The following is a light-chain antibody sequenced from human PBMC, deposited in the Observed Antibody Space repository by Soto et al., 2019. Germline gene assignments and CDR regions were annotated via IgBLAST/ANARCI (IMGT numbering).Light chain of an antibody. V-gene: IGKV3D-15*01. CDR1: QSVSSSY. Sequence: LTQSSAGKSLPPGESATLSCRASQSVSSSYLTWYQQNPGQAPRLLIYGASTRATSIPARFSASGSGTESTLTISSLQSEDVAVYYCQQYNNWPRTFGQGTKV. CDR3: QQYNNWPRT. J-gene: IGKJ1*01. CDR2: GAS.